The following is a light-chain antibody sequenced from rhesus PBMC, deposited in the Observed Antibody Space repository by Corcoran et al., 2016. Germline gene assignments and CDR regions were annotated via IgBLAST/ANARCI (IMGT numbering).Light chain of an antibody. CDR1: QSISSW. CDR3: LQYINSPYS. V-gene: IGKV1-22*01. CDR2: KAS. Sequence: DIQMTQSPSSLSASVGDTVTITCRASQSISSWLDWYQQKPGKAPNLLIYKASSLQSGVPSRVSGSGSGTDFTLTISSLQPENFATYYCLQYINSPYSFGQGAKVEVK. J-gene: IGKJ2*01.